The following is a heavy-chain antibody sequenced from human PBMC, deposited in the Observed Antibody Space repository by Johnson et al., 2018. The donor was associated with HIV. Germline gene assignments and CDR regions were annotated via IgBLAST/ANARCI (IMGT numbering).Heavy chain of an antibody. CDR3: ARSYSTSWNASDI. CDR2: IRYDGSNG. Sequence: VQLVESGGGLVQPGESLRLSCAASGFTVSNNYMHWVRQAPGKGLEWVAFIRYDGSNGYYVDSVEGRFTISRDNSNNTLYLQMNSLRAEDTAVYYCARSYSTSWNASDIWGQGTMVTVSS. J-gene: IGHJ3*02. V-gene: IGHV3-30*02. D-gene: IGHD4-11*01. CDR1: GFTVSNNY.